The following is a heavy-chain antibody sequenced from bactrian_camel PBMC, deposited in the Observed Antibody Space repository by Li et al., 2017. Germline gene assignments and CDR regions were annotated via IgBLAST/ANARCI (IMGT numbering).Heavy chain of an antibody. Sequence: HVQLVESGGGSVQTGGSLRLSCSIPGVASENYCMGWFRQAPGKAREGIAGIRRDGDEYYADSVKGRFAISKDSAKNTLYLQMNNLRPEDTAMYYCAADSTGGPCSDSGEYAFPDYWGQGTQVTVS. CDR2: IRRDGDE. D-gene: IGHD1*01. J-gene: IGHJ4*01. V-gene: IGHV3S55*01. CDR1: GVASENYC. CDR3: AADSTGGPCSDSGEYAFPDY.